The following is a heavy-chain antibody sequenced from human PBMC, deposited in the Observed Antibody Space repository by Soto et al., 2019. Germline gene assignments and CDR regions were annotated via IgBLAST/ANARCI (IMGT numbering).Heavy chain of an antibody. CDR1: SDSISSYY. CDR3: ARAVGDPLYYLDY. D-gene: IGHD6-19*01. V-gene: IGHV4-59*08. Sequence: QVQLQESGPGLVRPSETLSLTCTVSSDSISSYYWIWIRQSPGKGLEWIGYTDYSGNTNYNPSLKSRVTISGDTSNNQFSLRLGSVTAADTAVYYCARAVGDPLYYLDYWGQGTLVTVSS. J-gene: IGHJ4*02. CDR2: TDYSGNT.